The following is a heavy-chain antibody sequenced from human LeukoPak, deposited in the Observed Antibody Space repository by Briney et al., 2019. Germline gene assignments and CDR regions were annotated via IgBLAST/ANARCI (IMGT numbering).Heavy chain of an antibody. Sequence: PGGSLRLSCAASGFTVSSNYMSWVRQAPGKGLEWVSVIYSGGSTRYADSVKGRFTISRDNAKNTLYLQMNGLRAEDTAVYYCARDTMLGMGNPWGQGTLVTVSS. CDR2: IYSGGST. V-gene: IGHV3-66*01. J-gene: IGHJ5*02. CDR3: ARDTMLGMGNP. D-gene: IGHD3-10*02. CDR1: GFTVSSNY.